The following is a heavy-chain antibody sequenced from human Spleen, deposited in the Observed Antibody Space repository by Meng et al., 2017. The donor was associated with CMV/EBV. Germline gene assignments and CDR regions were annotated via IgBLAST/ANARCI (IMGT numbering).Heavy chain of an antibody. J-gene: IGHJ4*02. D-gene: IGHD2-21*02. CDR3: ARRLLSIEGDQYFDY. CDR2: VTT. V-gene: IGHV4-59*11. Sequence: SETLSLTCTVSGGSISSQYWSWIRQPPGKGLEWIGVTTNYNPSLRSRVTISKDTSKNQFCLKLSSVTAADTAVYYCARRLLSIEGDQYFDYWGQGTLVTVSS. CDR1: GGSISSQY.